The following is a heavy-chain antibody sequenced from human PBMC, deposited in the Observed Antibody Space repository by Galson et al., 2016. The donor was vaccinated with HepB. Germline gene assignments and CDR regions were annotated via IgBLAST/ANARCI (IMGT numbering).Heavy chain of an antibody. CDR2: ISWNSGSS. J-gene: IGHJ4*02. CDR3: AKDYSSGWFGAGGFEH. V-gene: IGHV3-9*01. Sequence: SLRLSCAASEFTFDVYAMHWVRQVPGKGLEWVSGISWNSGSSGYADSVKGRFTVSRDNAKNSLYLQMNSLRAEDTAFYFCAKDYSSGWFGAGGFEHWGQGTLVTVSS. CDR1: EFTFDVYA. D-gene: IGHD6-19*01.